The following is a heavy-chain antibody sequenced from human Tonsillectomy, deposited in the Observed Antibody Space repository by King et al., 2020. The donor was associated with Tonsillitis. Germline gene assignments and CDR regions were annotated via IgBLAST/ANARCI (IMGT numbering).Heavy chain of an antibody. CDR2: IYPGDSDT. CDR1: GYSFTNYW. Sequence: QLVQSGAEVKKPGESLKISCKGSGYSFTNYWIAWVRQMPGKGLEWMGIIYPGDSDTTYSPSFQGQVTISADKSVSTAYLQWSSLKASDTAIYYCARTFSPYSPFWFFEFWGQGTLVTVSS. J-gene: IGHJ4*02. V-gene: IGHV5-51*01. CDR3: ARTFSPYSPFWFFEF. D-gene: IGHD6-13*01.